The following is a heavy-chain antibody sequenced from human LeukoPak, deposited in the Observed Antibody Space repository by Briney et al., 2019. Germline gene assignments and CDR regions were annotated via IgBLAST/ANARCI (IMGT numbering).Heavy chain of an antibody. CDR1: GGSISSSSYY. CDR2: TYYSGST. J-gene: IGHJ4*02. D-gene: IGHD3-22*01. Sequence: SETLSLTCTVSGGSISSSSYYWGWIRQPPGKGLEWIGSTYYSGSTYYNPSLKSRVTISVDTSKNQFSLKLSSVTAADTAVYYCARASETGYYYDSSGYYLFDYWGQGTLVTVSS. CDR3: ARASETGYYYDSSGYYLFDY. V-gene: IGHV4-39*01.